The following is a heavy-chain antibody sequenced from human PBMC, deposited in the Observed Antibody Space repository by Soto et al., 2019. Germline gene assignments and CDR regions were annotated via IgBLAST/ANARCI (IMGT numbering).Heavy chain of an antibody. J-gene: IGHJ5*02. CDR1: GGTFSSYA. CDR3: AGELWGFGELSPNWFDP. D-gene: IGHD3-10*01. CDR2: IIPIFGTA. Sequence: SVKVSCKASGGTFSSYAISWVRQAPGQGLEWMGGIIPIFGTANYAQKFQGRVTITADESTSTAYMELSSLRSEDTAVYYCAGELWGFGELSPNWFDPWGQGTLVTVSS. V-gene: IGHV1-69*13.